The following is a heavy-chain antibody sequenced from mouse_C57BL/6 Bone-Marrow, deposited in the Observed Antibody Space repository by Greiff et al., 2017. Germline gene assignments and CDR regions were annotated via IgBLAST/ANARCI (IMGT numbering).Heavy chain of an antibody. CDR2: ISSGGSYT. D-gene: IGHD2-12*01. CDR3: ARLRGGSYFDY. Sequence: EVQLVESGGDLVKPGGSLKLSCAASGFTFSSYGMSWVRQTPDKRLEWVATISSGGSYTYSTDSVKGRFTISRNKAKNTLYLQMSSLKSEDTAMYYCARLRGGSYFDYWGQGTTLTVSS. J-gene: IGHJ2*01. CDR1: GFTFSSYG. V-gene: IGHV5-6*01.